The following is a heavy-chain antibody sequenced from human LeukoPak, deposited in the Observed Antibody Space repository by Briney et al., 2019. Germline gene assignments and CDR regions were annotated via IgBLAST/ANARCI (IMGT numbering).Heavy chain of an antibody. J-gene: IGHJ4*02. CDR3: AKRIQSAMVMGY. V-gene: IGHV3-23*01. CDR2: ISGSGGST. Sequence: GGSLRLSCAASGFTFSNYALSWVRQAPGKGLEWVSDISGSGGSTYYADSVKGRFTISRDNSKNTMYLQMNSLRAEDTAVYYCAKRIQSAMVMGYWGQGTLVTVSS. CDR1: GFTFSNYA. D-gene: IGHD5-18*01.